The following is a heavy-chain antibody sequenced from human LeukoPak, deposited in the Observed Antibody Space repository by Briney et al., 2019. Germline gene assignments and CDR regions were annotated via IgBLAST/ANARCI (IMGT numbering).Heavy chain of an antibody. J-gene: IGHJ4*02. V-gene: IGHV3-23*01. CDR3: AKQLDIVLMVYGY. D-gene: IGHD2-8*01. CDR1: GFTFSSYA. CDR2: ISGSGGST. Sequence: PGGSLRLSCAASGFTFSSYAMSWVRQAPGKGLKWVSAISGSGGSTYYADSVKGRFTISRDNSKNTLYLQMNSLRAEDTAVYYCAKQLDIVLMVYGYWGQGTLVTVSS.